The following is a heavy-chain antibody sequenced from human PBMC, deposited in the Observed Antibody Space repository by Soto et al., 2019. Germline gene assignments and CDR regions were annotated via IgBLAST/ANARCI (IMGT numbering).Heavy chain of an antibody. V-gene: IGHV4-30-4*01. CDR3: ASRHSSPYFDY. J-gene: IGHJ4*02. D-gene: IGHD6-13*01. Sequence: SETLSVTCTVAGGYIISSSYYWSWIRQPPGKGLEWIGSIYYSGSTYYNPSLKSRVTISVDTSKNQFSLKLNSVTAADTAVYYCASRHSSPYFDYWGQGTLVTVSS. CDR2: IYYSGST. CDR1: GGYIISSSYY.